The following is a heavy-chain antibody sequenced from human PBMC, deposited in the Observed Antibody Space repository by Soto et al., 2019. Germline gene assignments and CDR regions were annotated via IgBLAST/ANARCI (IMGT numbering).Heavy chain of an antibody. V-gene: IGHV1-69*06. CDR3: ARWGGLSSSGAVSFKKPFDS. D-gene: IGHD2-15*01. CDR2: IIPITGTT. CDR1: GGTFNNYA. Sequence: QVQLVQSGAEVKRPESSMKVSCKPSGGTFNNYAINWVRQAPGQGLEWMGGIIPITGTTKYAQKFQGRVTMTADKSKTTVYMDLSSLRSEGRAVYYYARWGGLSSSGAVSFKKPFDSWGQGTLVTVSS. J-gene: IGHJ4*02.